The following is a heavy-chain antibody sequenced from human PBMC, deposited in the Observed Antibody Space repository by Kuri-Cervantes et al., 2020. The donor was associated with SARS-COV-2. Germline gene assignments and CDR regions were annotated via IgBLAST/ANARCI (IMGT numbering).Heavy chain of an antibody. J-gene: IGHJ3*02. CDR1: GGNFSNYA. V-gene: IGHV1-69*13. CDR2: IIPIFGTA. Sequence: SVKVSCKASGGNFSNYAITWVRQAPGQGLEWMGGIIPIFGTANYAQKFQGRVTITADESTSTAYMELSSLRSEDTAVYYCAKMGRGYSYGYAHFHRDAFDIWGQGTMVTVSS. D-gene: IGHD5-18*01. CDR3: AKMGRGYSYGYAHFHRDAFDI.